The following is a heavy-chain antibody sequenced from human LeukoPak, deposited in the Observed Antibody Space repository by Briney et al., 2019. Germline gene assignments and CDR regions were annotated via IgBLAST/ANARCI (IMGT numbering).Heavy chain of an antibody. CDR1: GFTFSAYG. CDR2: ITHDGGST. D-gene: IGHD3-10*01. V-gene: IGHV3-64D*09. CDR3: VKRVATYNFDY. J-gene: IGHJ4*02. Sequence: GGSLRLSCSASGFTFSAYGMHWVRQAPRKGLECVSAITHDGGSTFYADSVKGRFSISRDNSRNTLYLQMNSLRAEDTAVYYCVKRVATYNFDYWGQGTLVTVSS.